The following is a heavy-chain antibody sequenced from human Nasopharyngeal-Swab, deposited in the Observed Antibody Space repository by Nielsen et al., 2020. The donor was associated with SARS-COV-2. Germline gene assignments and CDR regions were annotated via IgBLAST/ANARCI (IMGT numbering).Heavy chain of an antibody. D-gene: IGHD2-15*01. J-gene: IGHJ6*02. CDR3: ARDLHCSGGSCYSYGMDV. CDR1: GFTFSNFA. V-gene: IGHV3-23*01. Sequence: GESLKISCAASGFTFSNFAMSWVRQAPGKGLEWVSVISGDSDSTYYTDSVRGRFTISRDNSKNTLNLQMNNLRAEDTAIYYCARDLHCSGGSCYSYGMDVWGQGTTVTVSS. CDR2: ISGDSDST.